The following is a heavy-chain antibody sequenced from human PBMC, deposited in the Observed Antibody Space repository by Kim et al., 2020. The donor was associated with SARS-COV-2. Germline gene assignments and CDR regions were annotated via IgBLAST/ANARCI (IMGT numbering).Heavy chain of an antibody. CDR3: ARCAWEPEFDY. V-gene: IGHV3-21*01. Sequence: IYYADSVKGRFTISRDNAKNSLYLQMNSLRAEDTAVYYCARCAWEPEFDYWGQGTLVTVSS. CDR2: I. D-gene: IGHD1-26*01. J-gene: IGHJ4*02.